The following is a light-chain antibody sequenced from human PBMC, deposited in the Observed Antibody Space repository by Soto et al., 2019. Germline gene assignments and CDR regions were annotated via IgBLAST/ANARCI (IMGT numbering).Light chain of an antibody. CDR2: DVS. J-gene: IGLJ1*01. CDR1: SSDIGAYNY. V-gene: IGLV2-14*01. Sequence: QSALTQPASVSGSPGQSITISCTGTSSDIGAYNYVSWFQHHPGKAPKLIIHDVSNRPSGVSNRFSGSKSGNTASLTISGLQAEDEADYHCSSYTTTSQYVFGTGTKVTVL. CDR3: SSYTTTSQYV.